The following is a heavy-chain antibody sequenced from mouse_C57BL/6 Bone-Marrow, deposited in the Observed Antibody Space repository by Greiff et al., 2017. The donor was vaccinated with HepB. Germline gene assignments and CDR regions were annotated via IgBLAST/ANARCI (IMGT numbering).Heavy chain of an antibody. CDR1: GYTFTSYW. CDR3: AREGDYYYGSSYGGYWYFDV. CDR2: IHPNSGST. D-gene: IGHD1-1*01. V-gene: IGHV1-64*01. Sequence: QVHVKQPGAELVKPGASVKLSCKASGYTFTSYWMHWVKQRPGQGLEWIGMIHPNSGSTNYNEKFKSKATLTVDKSCSTAYMQLSSLTSEDSAVYYCAREGDYYYGSSYGGYWYFDVWGTGTTVTVSS. J-gene: IGHJ1*03.